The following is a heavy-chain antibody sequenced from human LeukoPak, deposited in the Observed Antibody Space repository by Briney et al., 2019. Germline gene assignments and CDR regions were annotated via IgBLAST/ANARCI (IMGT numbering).Heavy chain of an antibody. Sequence: SCKASGGTFSSYAMHWVRQAPGKGLEWVAVISYDGSNKYYADSVKGRFTISRDNSKNTLYLQMNSLRAEDTAVYYCARRAATSYYYYGMDVWGQGTTVTVSS. J-gene: IGHJ6*02. CDR3: ARRAATSYYYYGMDV. V-gene: IGHV3-30-3*01. D-gene: IGHD2-15*01. CDR1: GGTFSSYA. CDR2: ISYDGSNK.